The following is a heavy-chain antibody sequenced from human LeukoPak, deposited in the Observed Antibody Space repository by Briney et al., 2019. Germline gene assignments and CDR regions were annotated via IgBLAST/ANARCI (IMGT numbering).Heavy chain of an antibody. CDR2: INPNSGGT. J-gene: IGHJ4*02. CDR1: GYTFTGYY. Sequence: ASVKVSCKASGYTFTGYYMHWVRQAPGQGLEWMGWINPNSGGTNFAQKLQGRVTMTTDTSTSTAYMELRSLRSDDTAVYYCVREYYDILTGYYPPDYWGQGTLVTVSS. V-gene: IGHV1-2*02. D-gene: IGHD3-9*01. CDR3: VREYYDILTGYYPPDY.